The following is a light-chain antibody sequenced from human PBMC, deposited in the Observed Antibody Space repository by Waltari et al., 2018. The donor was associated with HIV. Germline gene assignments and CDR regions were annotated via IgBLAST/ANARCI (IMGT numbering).Light chain of an antibody. Sequence: QSALTQPPSASGSPVQSVTISCTGTSSDVGGYNYGPWYQQHPGNAPKLIIYEVTERPSGVHDRFSGSKSGNTASLTVSGLQAEDEADYYCSSYAGSNKLVFGGGTKLTVV. J-gene: IGLJ2*01. CDR2: EVT. V-gene: IGLV2-8*01. CDR3: SSYAGSNKLV. CDR1: SSDVGGYNY.